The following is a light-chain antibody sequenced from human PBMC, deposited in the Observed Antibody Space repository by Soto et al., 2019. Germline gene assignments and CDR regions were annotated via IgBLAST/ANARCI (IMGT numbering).Light chain of an antibody. Sequence: DIQMTQSPSSLSASVGDRVTITCRASQSISSYLNWYQQKPGKAPQLLIYAASSLQSVVPSRFSGSESGTDFTLTISSLQAEDFATYYCQQSYSTWWTFCQGNKVEIK. V-gene: IGKV1-39*01. CDR3: QQSYSTWWT. CDR1: QSISSY. J-gene: IGKJ1*01. CDR2: AAS.